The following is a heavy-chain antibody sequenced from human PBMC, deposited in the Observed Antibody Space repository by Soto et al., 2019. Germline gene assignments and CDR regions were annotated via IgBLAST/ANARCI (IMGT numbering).Heavy chain of an antibody. CDR3: AKDKGIVGATPHY. V-gene: IGHV3-30*18. D-gene: IGHD1-26*01. CDR1: GFTFSSYG. J-gene: IGHJ4*02. CDR2: ISYDGSKK. Sequence: QVQLVESGGGVVQPGRSLRLSCAASGFTFSSYGMHWVRQAPGKGLEWVAVISYDGSKKYYADSEKGRVTISRDNSKNTLYLQMNSLRSEDTAVYYCAKDKGIVGATPHYWGQGTLVTVSS.